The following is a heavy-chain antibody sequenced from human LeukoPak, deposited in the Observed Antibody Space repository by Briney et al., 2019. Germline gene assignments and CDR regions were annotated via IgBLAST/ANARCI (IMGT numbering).Heavy chain of an antibody. V-gene: IGHV4-59*01. Sequence: SETLSLTCTVSGGSISSYYWSWIRQPPGKGLEWIGYIYYSGGTNYNPSLKSRVTISVDTSKNQFSLKLSSVTAADTAVYYCARESRYGDCSYWGQGTLVTVSS. CDR3: ARESRYGDCSY. CDR1: GGSISSYY. D-gene: IGHD2-21*02. J-gene: IGHJ4*02. CDR2: IYYSGGT.